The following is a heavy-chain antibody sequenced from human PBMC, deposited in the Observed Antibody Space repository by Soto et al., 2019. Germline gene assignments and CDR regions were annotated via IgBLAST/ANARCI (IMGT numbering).Heavy chain of an antibody. V-gene: IGHV4-31*03. CDR3: AREPLT. Sequence: QVQLQESGPGLVKPSQTLSLTCIVSGGSISSGGYYWSWIRQDPGKGLEWIGYIYYSGTTYYTYYNPSLKSRVTISVDTSKNQFSLKLSSVTAADTAVYYCAREPLTWGQGTLVTVSS. J-gene: IGHJ4*02. CDR1: GGSISSGGYY. CDR2: IYYSGTTYYT.